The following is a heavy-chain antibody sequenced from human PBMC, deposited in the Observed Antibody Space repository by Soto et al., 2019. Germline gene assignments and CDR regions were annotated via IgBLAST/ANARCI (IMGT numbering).Heavy chain of an antibody. CDR1: GGSISSSSYY. V-gene: IGHV4-39*07. CDR2: IYYSGST. CDR3: ATRPRGGPYRGFFDY. D-gene: IGHD3-10*01. Sequence: SETLSLTCTVSGGSISSSSYYWGWIRQPPGKGLEWIGSIYYSGSTYYNLSLKSRVTISVDTSKNQFSLKLSAVTTADTAVYYCATRPRGGPYRGFFDYWSQGTLVTVSS. J-gene: IGHJ4*03.